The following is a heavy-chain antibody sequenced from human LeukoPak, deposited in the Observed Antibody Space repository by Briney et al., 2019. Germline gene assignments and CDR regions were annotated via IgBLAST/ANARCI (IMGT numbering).Heavy chain of an antibody. Sequence: PGGSLRLSCAASGFTFSSYSMNWVRQAPGKGLEWVSYISSSSSTVYYADSVKGRFTISRDNAKNSLYLQMNSLRDEDTAVYYCARENFRGSYGFDYWGQGILVTVSS. V-gene: IGHV3-48*02. CDR1: GFTFSSYS. J-gene: IGHJ4*02. D-gene: IGHD3-16*01. CDR2: ISSSSSTV. CDR3: ARENFRGSYGFDY.